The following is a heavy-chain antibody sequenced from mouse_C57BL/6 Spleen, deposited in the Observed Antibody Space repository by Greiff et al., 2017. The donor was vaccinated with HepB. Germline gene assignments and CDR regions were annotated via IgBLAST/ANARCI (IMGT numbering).Heavy chain of an antibody. Sequence: QVQLQQSGAELVRPGTSVKVSCKASGYAFTNYLIEWVKQRPGQGLEWIGVINPGSGGTNYNEKFKGKATLTADQSSSTAYMQLSSLTSEDSAVYFCARSPGYGYYFDYWGQGTTLTVSS. D-gene: IGHD2-10*02. CDR2: INPGSGGT. V-gene: IGHV1-54*01. J-gene: IGHJ2*01. CDR3: ARSPGYGYYFDY. CDR1: GYAFTNYL.